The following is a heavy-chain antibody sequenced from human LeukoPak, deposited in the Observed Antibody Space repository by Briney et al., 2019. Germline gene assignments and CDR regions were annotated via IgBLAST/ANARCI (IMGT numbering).Heavy chain of an antibody. D-gene: IGHD5-12*01. V-gene: IGHV3-23*01. CDR3: AKDRTGYEDC. J-gene: IGHJ4*02. CDR2: ITGSGDST. Sequence: PGGSLRLSCAASGFTFTSYAMSWVRQAPGKGLEWVSRITGSGDSTYYADSVKGRFTISRDNSKNTVYLQINSLRAEDTATYYCAKDRTGYEDCWGQGTLVTVAS. CDR1: GFTFTSYA.